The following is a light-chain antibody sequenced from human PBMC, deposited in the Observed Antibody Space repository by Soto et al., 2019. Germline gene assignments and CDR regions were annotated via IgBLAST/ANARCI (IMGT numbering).Light chain of an antibody. Sequence: DFVMTQSLDSLAVSLGERATINCKSSQSVLSTSNNKNYLAWFRQKPGQPPKLVIYWASVRASGVPDRFSGSGSGTDFTLTISSPQAEDVAVYYCQQYHSDPITFGQGTRLEIK. J-gene: IGKJ5*01. CDR2: WAS. V-gene: IGKV4-1*01. CDR1: QSVLSTSNNKNY. CDR3: QQYHSDPIT.